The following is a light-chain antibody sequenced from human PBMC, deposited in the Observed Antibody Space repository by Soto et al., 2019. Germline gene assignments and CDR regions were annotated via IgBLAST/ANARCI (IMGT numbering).Light chain of an antibody. V-gene: IGKV4-1*01. CDR2: WAS. J-gene: IGKJ4*01. CDR1: QSVLYSSNNKNY. CDR3: QQYSNTPLT. Sequence: DIVMTQSPDSVAVSLGERATINCKSSQSVLYSSNNKNYLAWYQQKPGQPPKLLIYWASTRESGVPDRFSGSGSGTDFTLTISSLQAEDVAVYYCQQYSNTPLTFGRGTKVEVK.